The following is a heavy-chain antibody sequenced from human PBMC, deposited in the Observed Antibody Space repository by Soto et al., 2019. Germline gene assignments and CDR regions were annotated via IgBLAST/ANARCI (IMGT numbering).Heavy chain of an antibody. D-gene: IGHD5-18*01. V-gene: IGHV3-30*04. CDR2: ISYDGTNK. CDR3: ARDGGPCGLWLGQDY. Sequence: QVQLVESGGGVVQPGRSLRLSCAASGFTFSSYAMPWVRQAPGKGLEWVSIISYDGTNKHFADSVRGRFTISRDTSKNTLYLEMNSLRADDTAVYYCARDGGPCGLWLGQDYWGQGTLVTVSS. CDR1: GFTFSSYA. J-gene: IGHJ4*02.